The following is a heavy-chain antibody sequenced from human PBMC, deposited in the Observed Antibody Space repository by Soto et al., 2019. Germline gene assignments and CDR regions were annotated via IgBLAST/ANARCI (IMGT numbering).Heavy chain of an antibody. V-gene: IGHV3-21*01. D-gene: IGHD3-22*01. CDR1: GFTLSTYS. Sequence: EVQLVESGGGLVKPGGSLRLTCAASGFTLSTYSMNWVRQAPGKGLEWVSSISSSSSYIYYADSVKGRFTISRDNAKNSLYLQMNSLRAEATAVYYCASPEYYYDTSGWYYWGQGTLVTVSS. CDR3: ASPEYYYDTSGWYY. CDR2: ISSSSSYI. J-gene: IGHJ4*02.